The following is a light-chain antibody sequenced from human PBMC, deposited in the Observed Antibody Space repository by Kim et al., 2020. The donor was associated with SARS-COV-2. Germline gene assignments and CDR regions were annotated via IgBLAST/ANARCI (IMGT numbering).Light chain of an antibody. CDR2: WAS. CDR3: QQYYTTPLT. J-gene: IGKJ4*01. CDR1: QSVLYSSNNKNY. Sequence: ATINCKSGQSVLYSSNNKNYLAWYQQKPGQPPKLLIYWASTRESGVPDRFSGSGSGTDFTLTISSLQAEDVAVYYCQQYYTTPLTFGGGTKVDIK. V-gene: IGKV4-1*01.